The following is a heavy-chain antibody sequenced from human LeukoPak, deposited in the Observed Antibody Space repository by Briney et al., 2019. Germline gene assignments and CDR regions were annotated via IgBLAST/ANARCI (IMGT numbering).Heavy chain of an antibody. D-gene: IGHD3-16*01. V-gene: IGHV3-53*01. CDR2: IYSGGST. J-gene: IGHJ4*02. CDR1: GFTVSSNY. CDR3: ARVVGGVIDY. Sequence: LAGGSLRLSCAASGFTVSSNYMSWVRQAPGKGLEWVSVIYSGGSTYYADSVKGRFTISRDNSKNTLYLQMNSLRAEDTAVYYCARVVGGVIDYWGQGTLVTVSS.